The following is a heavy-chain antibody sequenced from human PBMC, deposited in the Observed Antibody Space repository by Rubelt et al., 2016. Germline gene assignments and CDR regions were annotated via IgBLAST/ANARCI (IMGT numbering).Heavy chain of an antibody. D-gene: IGHD3-16*01. CDR1: GYSISSGYY. Sequence: QVQLQESGPGLVKPSETLSLTCTVSGYSISSGYYWSWIRQPPGKGLEWIGEINHRGSTKYNPSLKSRVTVSVDTSKNQFSLRLSSRSAADTAGYYCARVTRGSADGGFDFWGQGILVTVAS. CDR2: INHRGST. V-gene: IGHV4-38-2*02. CDR3: ARVTRGSADGGFDF. J-gene: IGHJ4*02.